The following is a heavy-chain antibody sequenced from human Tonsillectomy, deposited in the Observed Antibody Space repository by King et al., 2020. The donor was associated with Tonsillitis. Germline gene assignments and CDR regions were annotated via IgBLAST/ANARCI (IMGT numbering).Heavy chain of an antibody. CDR3: AREYWGAGDY. D-gene: IGHD7-27*01. J-gene: IGHJ4*02. Sequence: QLVESGGGLIQPGGSLRLSCAASGFAFSTYWMFWVRQGPGKGLEWVSRISPDGTYIRYSDSLMGRFTISRDNAHNTLFLQLSSLRAEDTAVYYCAREYWGAGDYWGQGSQVIVSS. V-gene: IGHV3-74*01. CDR1: GFAFSTYW. CDR2: ISPDGTYI.